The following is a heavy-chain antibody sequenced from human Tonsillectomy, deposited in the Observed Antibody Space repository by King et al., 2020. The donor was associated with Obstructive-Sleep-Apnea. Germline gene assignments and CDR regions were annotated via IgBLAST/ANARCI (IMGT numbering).Heavy chain of an antibody. J-gene: IGHJ6*02. V-gene: IGHV1-2*04. CDR1: GYTFTDYY. Sequence: QLVQSGAEVKRPGASVKVSCKAAGYTFTDYYMHWVRQAPGQGLEWMGWINPNSGGTHYAQKFQGWVSMTRDTSINTAYMELSRLTYDDTAVYYCARELGNSWYENGRDVWGQGTTVTVSS. CDR2: INPNSGGT. CDR3: ARELGNSWYENGRDV. D-gene: IGHD6-13*01.